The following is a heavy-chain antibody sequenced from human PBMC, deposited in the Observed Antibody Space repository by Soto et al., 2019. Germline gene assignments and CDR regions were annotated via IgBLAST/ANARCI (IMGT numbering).Heavy chain of an antibody. J-gene: IGHJ4*02. CDR3: AKEGRIAAKGPYYFDY. V-gene: IGHV3-23*01. Sequence: GGSLRLSCAASGFTFSSYAMSWVRQAPGKGLEWVSAISGSGGSTYYADSVKGRFTISRDNSKNTLYLQMNSLRAEDTAVYYCAKEGRIAAKGPYYFDYWGQGTLVTVSS. CDR2: ISGSGGST. D-gene: IGHD6-13*01. CDR1: GFTFSSYA.